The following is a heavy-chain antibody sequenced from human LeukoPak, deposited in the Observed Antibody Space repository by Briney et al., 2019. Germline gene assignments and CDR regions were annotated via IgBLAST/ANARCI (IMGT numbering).Heavy chain of an antibody. D-gene: IGHD4-23*01. CDR2: IHSDGSTT. J-gene: IGHJ3*02. CDR3: ASWGTTVVTDDAFDI. V-gene: IGHV3-74*01. CDR1: GITVSKYW. Sequence: GGSLRLSCAVSGITVSKYWMHWVRQVPGKGLVWVSRIHSDGSTTDYADSVKGRFTISRDNSKNTLYLQMNSLRAEDTAVYYCASWGTTVVTDDAFDIWGQGTMVTVSS.